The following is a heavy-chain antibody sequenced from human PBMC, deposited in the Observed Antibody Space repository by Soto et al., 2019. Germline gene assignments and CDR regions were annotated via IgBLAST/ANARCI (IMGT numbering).Heavy chain of an antibody. V-gene: IGHV1-69*02. CDR2: IISILGIA. J-gene: IGHJ1*01. CDR1: GGTFSSYT. D-gene: IGHD3-16*01. Sequence: QVQLVQSGAEVKKPGSSVKVSCKASGGTFSSYTISWVRQAHGQGLEWMGRIISILGIANYALKLQGRVTITADKSTSTAYMELSSLRSEDTAVSSCAGGAEYLQHWGQGTLVTVSS. CDR3: AGGAEYLQH.